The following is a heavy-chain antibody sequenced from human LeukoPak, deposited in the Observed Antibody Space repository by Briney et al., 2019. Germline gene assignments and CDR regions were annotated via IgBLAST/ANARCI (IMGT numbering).Heavy chain of an antibody. D-gene: IGHD1-14*01. CDR1: GGSISNYY. Sequence: PSETLSLTCTVSGGSISNYYWSWIRQPPGKGLEWIGYIYYSGSTNYNPSLKSRVTISVDTSKNQFSLKLSSVTAADTAVYYCARAPLPSKWRKWRYFDYWGQGTLVTVSS. CDR3: ARAPLPSKWRKWRYFDY. V-gene: IGHV4-59*12. CDR2: IYYSGST. J-gene: IGHJ4*02.